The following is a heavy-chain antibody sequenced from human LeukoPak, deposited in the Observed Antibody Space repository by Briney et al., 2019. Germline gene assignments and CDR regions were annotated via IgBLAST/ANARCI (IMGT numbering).Heavy chain of an antibody. CDR1: GFTFSSYA. CDR3: ARDPTITMIVVVIRYYFDY. D-gene: IGHD3-22*01. CDR2: ISYDGSNK. Sequence: GGSLRLSCAASGFTFSSYAMHWVRQAPGKGLEWVAVISYDGSNKYYADSVKGRFTISRDNSKNTLYLQMNSLRAEDTAVYYCARDPTITMIVVVIRYYFDYWGQGTLVTVSS. V-gene: IGHV3-30-3*01. J-gene: IGHJ4*02.